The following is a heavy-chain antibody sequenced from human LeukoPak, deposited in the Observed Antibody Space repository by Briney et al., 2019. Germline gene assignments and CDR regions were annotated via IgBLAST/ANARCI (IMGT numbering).Heavy chain of an antibody. CDR3: ARQTGSGLFILP. J-gene: IGHJ4*02. Sequence: ASETLSLTCTVSGGSISSSSYYWGWIRQPPGKGLEWIGSIYYSATTYYNPSLKSQVSISIDTSKNQFSLRLTSVTAADTAVYYCARQTGSGLFILPGGQGTLVTVSS. D-gene: IGHD3/OR15-3a*01. V-gene: IGHV4-39*01. CDR1: GGSISSSSYY. CDR2: IYYSATT.